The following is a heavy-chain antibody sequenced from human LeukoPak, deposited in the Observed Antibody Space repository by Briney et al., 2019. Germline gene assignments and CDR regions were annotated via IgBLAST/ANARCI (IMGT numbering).Heavy chain of an antibody. J-gene: IGHJ4*02. CDR2: IDTSGST. CDR3: ARTTGYYNSGWADFDY. D-gene: IGHD6-19*01. V-gene: IGHV4-4*07. CDR1: GDSISNYY. Sequence: PSETLSLTCSVSGDSISNYYWSWIRQPAGKGLEYIGRIDTSGSTNSNPSLKSRVTMSVDTSKNQFSLKLNSVAAADTAMYYCARTTGYYNSGWADFDYWGQGTLVTVSS.